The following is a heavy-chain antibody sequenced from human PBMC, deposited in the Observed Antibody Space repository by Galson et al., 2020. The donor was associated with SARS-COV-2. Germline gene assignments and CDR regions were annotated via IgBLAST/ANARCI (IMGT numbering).Heavy chain of an antibody. Sequence: GGSLRLSCAASGFTFGDYFMSWIRQAPGKGLEWIAYISSGGRTIYYADSVKGRFIISRDNAEITLFLQMDSVGVEDTAVYYCGSDFGWIDPVGQGALVSVSS. D-gene: IGHD3-10*01. CDR1: GFTFGDYF. J-gene: IGHJ5*02. CDR2: ISSGGRTI. V-gene: IGHV3-11*01. CDR3: GSDFGWIDP.